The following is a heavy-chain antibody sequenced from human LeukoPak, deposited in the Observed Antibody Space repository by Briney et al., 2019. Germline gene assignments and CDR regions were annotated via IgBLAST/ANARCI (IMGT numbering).Heavy chain of an antibody. CDR3: AKKPGYYYSSGSYYLDY. J-gene: IGHJ4*02. V-gene: IGHV3-23*01. CDR1: GFTFSSYA. CDR2: ISGGGGST. Sequence: PGGSLRLSCAASGFTFSSYAMSWVRQAPGKGLEWVSVISGGGGSTYYADSVKGRFTTSSDNSKNTLYLQMNSLRAEDTAVYYCAKKPGYYYSSGSYYLDYWGQGTLVTVSS. D-gene: IGHD3-10*01.